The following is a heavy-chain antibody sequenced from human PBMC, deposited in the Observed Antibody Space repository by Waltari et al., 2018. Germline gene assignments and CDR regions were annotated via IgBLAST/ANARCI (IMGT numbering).Heavy chain of an antibody. CDR1: GGSFSGNY. J-gene: IGHJ4*02. V-gene: IGHV4-34*01. Sequence: QVQLQQWGAGLLKPSETLSLPCAVYGGSFSGNYWNWSRQPPGKGLEWIGEINHSGAATYNPSLKSRVTISIDTSKNQFSLKLNSVTAADTAVYYCARGPDRAKAGIDWGQGTLVTVSS. CDR2: INHSGAA. CDR3: ARGPDRAKAGID. D-gene: IGHD5-18*01.